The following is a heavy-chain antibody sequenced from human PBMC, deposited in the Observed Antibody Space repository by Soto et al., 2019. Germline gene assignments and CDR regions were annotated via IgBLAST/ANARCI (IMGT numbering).Heavy chain of an antibody. CDR1: GYTFTSYD. Sequence: GASVKVSCKASGYTFTSYDINWVRQATGQGLEWMGWMNPNSGNTGYAQKFQGRVTMTRSTSISTAYMELSSLRSEDTAVYYCARGGYYYDSSAYYRPFDYWGQGTRVTVSS. J-gene: IGHJ4*02. D-gene: IGHD3-22*01. CDR3: ARGGYYYDSSAYYRPFDY. V-gene: IGHV1-8*01. CDR2: MNPNSGNT.